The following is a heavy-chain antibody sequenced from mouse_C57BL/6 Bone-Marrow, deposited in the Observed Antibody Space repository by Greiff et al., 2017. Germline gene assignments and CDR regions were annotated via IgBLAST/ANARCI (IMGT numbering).Heavy chain of an antibody. Sequence: QVQLKESGAELVRPGTSVKVSCKASGYAFTNYLIEWVKQRPGQGLEWIGVINPGSGGTHYNEKFKGKATLTADKSSSPAYMQLTSLTSEESAVYFGRRLRWYFDYWGQGTTLTVSS. CDR3: RRLRWYFDY. J-gene: IGHJ2*01. V-gene: IGHV1-54*01. D-gene: IGHD1-1*01. CDR1: GYAFTNYL. CDR2: INPGSGGT.